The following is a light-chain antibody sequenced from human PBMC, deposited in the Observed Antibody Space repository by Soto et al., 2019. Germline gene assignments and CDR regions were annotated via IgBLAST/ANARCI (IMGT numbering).Light chain of an antibody. CDR2: GAS. J-gene: IGKJ5*01. V-gene: IGKV3-20*01. CDR3: QPYDSSPPLT. Sequence: EIVLTQSLGTLSLSPEERATLSCRDSQSVSSSYLAWYQQKPGQAPRLLIYGASSRATGFPDRFSGRWSRTDFSITITRLAPEEFAVYYCQPYDSSPPLTYGHRTSLESK. CDR1: QSVSSSY.